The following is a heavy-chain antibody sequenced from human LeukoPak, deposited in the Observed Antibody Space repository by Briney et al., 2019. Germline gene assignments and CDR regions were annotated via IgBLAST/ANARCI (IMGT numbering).Heavy chain of an antibody. CDR3: AKVAAAGTVWYGMDV. V-gene: IGHV1-46*01. D-gene: IGHD6-13*01. J-gene: IGHJ6*02. Sequence: ASVKVSCKTPGYSFTRYYMHWVRQAPGQGLEWMGIINPSGGSTSYAQKFQGRVTMTRDTSTSTVYMELSSLRSEDTAVYYCAKVAAAGTVWYGMDVWGQGTTVTVSS. CDR1: GYSFTRYY. CDR2: INPSGGST.